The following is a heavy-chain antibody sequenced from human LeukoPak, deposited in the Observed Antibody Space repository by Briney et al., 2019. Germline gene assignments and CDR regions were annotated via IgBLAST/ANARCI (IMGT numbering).Heavy chain of an antibody. J-gene: IGHJ5*02. Sequence: GGSLRLSCAASGFTFSSYSMNWVRQAPGKGLEWVSSISSSSGYIYYADSVKGRFTISRDNAKNSLYLQMNSLRAEDTAVYYCASTMVRGVIRKWFDPWGQGTLVTVSS. V-gene: IGHV3-21*01. CDR2: ISSSSGYI. CDR3: ASTMVRGVIRKWFDP. D-gene: IGHD3-10*01. CDR1: GFTFSSYS.